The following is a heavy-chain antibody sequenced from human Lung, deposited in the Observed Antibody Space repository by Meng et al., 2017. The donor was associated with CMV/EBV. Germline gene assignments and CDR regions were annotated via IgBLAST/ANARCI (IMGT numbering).Heavy chain of an antibody. Sequence: SXXVSXKASGGTXSSYAISWVRQAPGQGLEWMGGIIPIFGTANYAQKFQGRVTITTDESTSTAYMELSSLRSEDTAVYYCARSGWWPGSYRLRVSLPFDYXGQGXLVTVSS. J-gene: IGHJ4*02. CDR3: ARSGWWPGSYRLRVSLPFDY. CDR2: IIPIFGTA. CDR1: GGTXSSYA. V-gene: IGHV1-69*05. D-gene: IGHD1-26*01.